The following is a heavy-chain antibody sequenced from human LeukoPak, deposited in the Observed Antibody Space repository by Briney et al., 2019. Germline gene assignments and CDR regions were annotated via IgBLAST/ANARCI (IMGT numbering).Heavy chain of an antibody. Sequence: GGSLRLFCAASGFTFSSYAMSWVRQAPGKGLEWVSAISGSGGSTYYADSVKGRFTISRDNSKNTLYLQMNSLRAEDTAVYYCANNDDYGDYFDYWGQGTLVTVSS. J-gene: IGHJ4*02. CDR2: ISGSGGST. CDR3: ANNDDYGDYFDY. V-gene: IGHV3-23*01. CDR1: GFTFSSYA. D-gene: IGHD4-17*01.